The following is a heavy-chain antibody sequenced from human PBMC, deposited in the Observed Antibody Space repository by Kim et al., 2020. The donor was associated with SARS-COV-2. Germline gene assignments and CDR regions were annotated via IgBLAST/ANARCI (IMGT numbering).Heavy chain of an antibody. D-gene: IGHD6-19*01. CDR3: ASILLSSGWYVLDY. J-gene: IGHJ4*01. Sequence: SETLSLTCTVSGGSVSSGSYYWSWIRQPPGKGLEWIGYIYYSGSSNYSPSLKSRVTISVDTSKNQFSLKLSSVTAADTAIYYCASILLSSGWYVLDYWG. CDR1: GGSVSSGSYY. CDR2: IYYSGSS. V-gene: IGHV4-61*01.